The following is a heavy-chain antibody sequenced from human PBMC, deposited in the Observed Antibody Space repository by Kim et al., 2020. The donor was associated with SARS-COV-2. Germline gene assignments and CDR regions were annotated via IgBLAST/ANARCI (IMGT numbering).Heavy chain of an antibody. CDR3: ARGIQLQFDY. Sequence: DKYYRTSLKTRLTISKDTSKNQVVLTMTNMDPVDTATYYCARGIQLQFDYWGQGTLVTVSS. D-gene: IGHD5-18*01. V-gene: IGHV2-70*01. CDR2: DK. J-gene: IGHJ4*02.